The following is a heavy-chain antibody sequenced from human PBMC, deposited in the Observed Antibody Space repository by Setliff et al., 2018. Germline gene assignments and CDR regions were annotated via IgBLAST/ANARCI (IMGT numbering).Heavy chain of an antibody. CDR3: ARVSRTIVAARGFDY. D-gene: IGHD1-26*01. CDR2: IIPIFGTA. Sequence: SVKVSCKASGDTFSSSAISWVRQAPGQGLEWMGGIIPIFGTANYAQKFQGRVTITADESTSTAYMELSSLRSEDTAVYYCARVSRTIVAARGFDYWGQGTLVTVSS. V-gene: IGHV1-69*13. J-gene: IGHJ4*02. CDR1: GDTFSSSA.